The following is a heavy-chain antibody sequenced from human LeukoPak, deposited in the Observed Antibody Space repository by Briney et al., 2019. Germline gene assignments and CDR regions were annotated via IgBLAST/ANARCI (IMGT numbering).Heavy chain of an antibody. Sequence: GGSLRLSCAASGLTFSSYGMHWVRQAPGKGLEYVSAISSNGGSTYYANSVEGRFTISRDNSKNTLYLQMGSLRAEDMAVYYCARWIAYDAFDIWGQGTMVTVSS. J-gene: IGHJ3*02. CDR1: GLTFSSYG. D-gene: IGHD2-21*01. CDR2: ISSNGGST. V-gene: IGHV3-64*01. CDR3: ARWIAYDAFDI.